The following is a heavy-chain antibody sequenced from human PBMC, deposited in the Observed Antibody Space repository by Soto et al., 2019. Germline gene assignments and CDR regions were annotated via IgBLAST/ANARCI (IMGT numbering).Heavy chain of an antibody. CDR3: ARRGGALGY. Sequence: EVQLMESGGGVVQPGGSLRLSCAASGFTFSSYAMSWVRQAPGKGLEWVSVITGSGSTTYYADSVKGRFTISRDNSKNTLYLQMNSLRAGDTAVYYCARRGGALGYWGQGTLVTVSS. CDR2: ITGSGSTT. V-gene: IGHV3-23*01. D-gene: IGHD3-10*01. J-gene: IGHJ4*02. CDR1: GFTFSSYA.